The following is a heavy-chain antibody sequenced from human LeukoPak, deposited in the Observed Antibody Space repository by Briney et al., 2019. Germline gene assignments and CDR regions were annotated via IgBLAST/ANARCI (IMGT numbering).Heavy chain of an antibody. Sequence: GGSLRLSCAASGFTFSSYAMSWVRQAPGKGLEWVSAISGSGGSTYYADSVKGRFTISRDNSKNTLYLQTNSLRAEDTAVYYCAKEGDYVSAPGGFDYWGQGTLVTVSS. CDR3: AKEGDYVSAPGGFDY. CDR2: ISGSGGST. CDR1: GFTFSSYA. D-gene: IGHD3-16*01. J-gene: IGHJ4*02. V-gene: IGHV3-23*01.